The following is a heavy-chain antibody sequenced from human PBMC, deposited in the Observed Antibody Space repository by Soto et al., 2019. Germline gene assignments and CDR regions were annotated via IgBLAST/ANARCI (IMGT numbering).Heavy chain of an antibody. D-gene: IGHD6-13*01. CDR3: ASQQLEDSLFDY. CDR1: GGFISSGGYY. V-gene: IGHV4-31*03. J-gene: IGHJ4*02. Sequence: SETLSLTCTVSGGFISSGGYYWSWIRQHPGKGLEWIGYIYYSGSTYYNPSLKSRVTISVDTSKNQFSLKLSSVTAADTAVYYCASQQLEDSLFDYWGQGTLVTVSS. CDR2: IYYSGST.